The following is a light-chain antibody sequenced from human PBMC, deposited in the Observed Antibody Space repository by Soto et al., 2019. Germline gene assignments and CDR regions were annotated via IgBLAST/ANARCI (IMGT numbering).Light chain of an antibody. CDR1: ESLLHSNGYNY. J-gene: IGKJ4*01. CDR2: LGS. CDR3: MQGLQTALT. V-gene: IGKV2-28*01. Sequence: DIVMTHSPLSLPVTPREPASICFRSSESLLHSNGYNYLDWYMQKPGQSPQLLIDLGSNRASGVPDRFSGSGSGTDCTLKISRVEAEDVGVDDCMQGLQTALTLGGGTKV.